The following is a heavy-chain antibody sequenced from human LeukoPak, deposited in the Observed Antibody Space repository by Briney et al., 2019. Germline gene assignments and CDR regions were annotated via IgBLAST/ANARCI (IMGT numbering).Heavy chain of an antibody. J-gene: IGHJ4*02. D-gene: IGHD2-15*01. CDR1: GFTFSSYW. CDR2: IDSDGSNT. V-gene: IGHV3-74*01. Sequence: GGSLRLSCAASGFTFSSYWMHWVRQTPGKGRVWVSRIDSDGSNTRYADSVKGRFTISRDNAKNTLYLQMNSLRVEDTAVYYCARESGGGGQGFDYWGQGTLVTVSS. CDR3: ARESGGGGQGFDY.